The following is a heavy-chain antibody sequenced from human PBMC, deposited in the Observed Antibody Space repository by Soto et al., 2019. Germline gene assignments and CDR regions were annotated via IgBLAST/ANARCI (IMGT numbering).Heavy chain of an antibody. CDR2: IYHSGST. J-gene: IGHJ4*02. CDR3: AREGYDSSGYYFKAFDY. V-gene: IGHV4-30-2*01. D-gene: IGHD3-22*01. CDR1: GGSISSGGYS. Sequence: SETLSLTCAVSGGSISSGGYSWSWIRQPPGKGLEWIGYIYHSGSTYYNPSLKSRVTISVDRSKNQFSLKLSSVTAADTAVYYCAREGYDSSGYYFKAFDYWGQGTLVTVSS.